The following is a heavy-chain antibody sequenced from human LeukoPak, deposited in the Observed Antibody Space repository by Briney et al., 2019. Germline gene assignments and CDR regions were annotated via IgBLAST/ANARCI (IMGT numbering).Heavy chain of an antibody. CDR2: IYSGGST. CDR1: GFTFSSYA. CDR3: ARSSHTSDY. D-gene: IGHD3-3*01. J-gene: IGHJ4*02. V-gene: IGHV3-53*01. Sequence: PGGSLRLSCAASGFTFSSYAMSWVRQAPGKGLEWVSVIYSGGSTYYADSVKGRFTISRDNSKNTLYLQMNSLRAEGTAVYYCARSSHTSDYWGQGTLVTVSS.